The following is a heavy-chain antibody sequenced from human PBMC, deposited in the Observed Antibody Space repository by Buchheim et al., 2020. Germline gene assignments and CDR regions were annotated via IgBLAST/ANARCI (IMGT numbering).Heavy chain of an antibody. CDR2: INHSGST. CDR3: ARGAVAGPRIYYYYGMDV. Sequence: QVQLQQWGAGLLKPSETLSLTCAVYGGSFSGYYWSWIRQPPGKGLEWIGEINHSGSTNYNPSLKSRVTISVDTSKNQFSLKLSSVTAADTAVYYCARGAVAGPRIYYYYGMDVWGQGTT. D-gene: IGHD6-19*01. CDR1: GGSFSGYY. J-gene: IGHJ6*02. V-gene: IGHV4-34*01.